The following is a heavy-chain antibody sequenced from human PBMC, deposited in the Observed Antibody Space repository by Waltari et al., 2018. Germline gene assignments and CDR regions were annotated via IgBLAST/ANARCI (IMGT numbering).Heavy chain of an antibody. V-gene: IGHV1-3*01. D-gene: IGHD4-17*01. CDR1: GYTFTSYA. J-gene: IGHJ2*01. Sequence: QVQLVQSGAEVKKPGASVKVSCKASGYTFTSYAMHWVRQAPGQRLEWMGWINAGDGNTKYAQKFQGRVTITRDTSASTAYMELSSLRSEDTAVYYCARDYGDSDWYFDLWGRGTLFTVSS. CDR2: INAGDGNT. CDR3: ARDYGDSDWYFDL.